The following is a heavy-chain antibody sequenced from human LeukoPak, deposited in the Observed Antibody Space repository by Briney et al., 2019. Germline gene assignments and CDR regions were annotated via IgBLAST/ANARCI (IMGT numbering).Heavy chain of an antibody. CDR3: AREDPQTTVPEGMDV. CDR2: IYHDGDA. D-gene: IGHD4-17*01. J-gene: IGHJ6*02. CDR1: GGSVSSDSYC. Sequence: SETLSLTCTVSGGSVSSDSYCWGWIRQPPGKGLEWIASIYHDGDAYYSSSFKSRVTISVDTSRNQFSLQLRSVTAADTAVYYCAREDPQTTVPEGMDVWGQGTTVIVSS. V-gene: IGHV4-39*07.